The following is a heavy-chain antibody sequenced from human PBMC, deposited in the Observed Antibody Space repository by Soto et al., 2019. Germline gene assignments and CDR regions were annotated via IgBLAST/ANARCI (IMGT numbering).Heavy chain of an antibody. V-gene: IGHV4-59*01. CDR2: VYYTGST. J-gene: IGHJ4*02. CDR3: ARSVAVPGAHIDY. Sequence: SETLSLTCSVSGGSISGSYWSWIRQSPGKGLEWLGYVYYTGSTNYSSSLRSRVSISVDTSKNEFSLRLSSVTAADTAVYFCARSVAVPGAHIDYWGQGTQVTVSS. D-gene: IGHD6-19*01. CDR1: GGSISGSY.